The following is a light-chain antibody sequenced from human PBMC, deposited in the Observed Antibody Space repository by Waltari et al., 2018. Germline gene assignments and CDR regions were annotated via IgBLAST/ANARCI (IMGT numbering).Light chain of an antibody. CDR2: GAS. Sequence: EIVMTQSPATLSASPGERASLSCRASRGVSSNLAWFQQRPGQPPRLLIYGASTRAPGIPARFSGSGSGAEFTLTISSLQSEDFAVYYCQQYYNWPRTFGQGTKVEI. J-gene: IGKJ1*01. CDR1: RGVSSN. CDR3: QQYYNWPRT. V-gene: IGKV3-15*01.